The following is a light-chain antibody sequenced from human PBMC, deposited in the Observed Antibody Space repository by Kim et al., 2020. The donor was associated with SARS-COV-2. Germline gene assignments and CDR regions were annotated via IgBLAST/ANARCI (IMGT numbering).Light chain of an antibody. CDR2: AAT. Sequence: ASVGERETITCRARQGRGTDLAWYQQKPGQVPKLLIYAATAWQSGVASQFSGSGSGTEFTLTIRSVQSEDVAMYYSKKYSGAPWTFGQGAKV. J-gene: IGKJ1*01. CDR1: QGRGTD. V-gene: IGKV1-27*01. CDR3: KKYSGAPWT.